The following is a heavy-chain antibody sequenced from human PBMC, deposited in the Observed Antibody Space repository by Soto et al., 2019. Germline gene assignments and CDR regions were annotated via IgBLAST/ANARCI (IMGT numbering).Heavy chain of an antibody. D-gene: IGHD6-13*01. V-gene: IGHV5-51*01. CDR3: ARIGPYSSSWSYYFDY. CDR2: IYPGDSDT. Sequence: GESLKISCKGSGYGFTSYWIGWVRQMPGKGLEWMGIIYPGDSDTRYSPSFQGQVTISADKSISTAYLQWSSLKASDTAMYYCARIGPYSSSWSYYFDYWGQGTLVTVSS. J-gene: IGHJ4*02. CDR1: GYGFTSYW.